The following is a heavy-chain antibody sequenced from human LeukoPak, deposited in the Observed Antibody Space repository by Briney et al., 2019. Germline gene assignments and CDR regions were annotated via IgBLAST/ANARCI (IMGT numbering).Heavy chain of an antibody. J-gene: IGHJ3*01. CDR2: IRSKANSYAT. Sequence: GGSLRLSCAASGFTFSGSAMHWVRQASGKGLEWVGRIRSKANSYATAYAASVKGRFTISRDDSKNTAYLQMNSLKTEDTAVYYCTRVVPSGYDFDAFDFRGQGTLVTVSS. CDR1: GFTFSGSA. CDR3: TRVVPSGYDFDAFDF. V-gene: IGHV3-73*01. D-gene: IGHD5-12*01.